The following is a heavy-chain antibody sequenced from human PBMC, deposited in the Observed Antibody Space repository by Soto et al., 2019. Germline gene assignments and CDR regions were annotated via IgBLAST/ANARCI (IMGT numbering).Heavy chain of an antibody. D-gene: IGHD4-17*01. CDR2: ISYDGSNK. V-gene: IGHV3-30-3*01. CDR1: GFTFSSYA. CDR3: ARDHPGDGAFDI. J-gene: IGHJ3*02. Sequence: QAGGSLRLSCAASGFTFSSYAMHWVRQAPGKGLEWVAVISYDGSNKYYADSVKGRFTISRDNSKNTLYLQMNSLRAEDTAVYYCARDHPGDGAFDIWGQGTMVT.